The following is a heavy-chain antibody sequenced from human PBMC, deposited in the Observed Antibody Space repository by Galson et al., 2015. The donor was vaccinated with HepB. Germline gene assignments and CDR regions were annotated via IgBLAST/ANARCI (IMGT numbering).Heavy chain of an antibody. V-gene: IGHV3-30*19. Sequence: SLRLSCAASGFSFYNYGMHWVRQAPGKGLEWVAVIWYDGSNKYYADSVKGRFTISRDNSKNTLYLQMNSLRAEDTAVYYCARGPWLYGMGAGMDVWGQGTTVTVSS. D-gene: IGHD2-8*01. J-gene: IGHJ6*02. CDR2: IWYDGSNK. CDR1: GFSFYNYG. CDR3: ARGPWLYGMGAGMDV.